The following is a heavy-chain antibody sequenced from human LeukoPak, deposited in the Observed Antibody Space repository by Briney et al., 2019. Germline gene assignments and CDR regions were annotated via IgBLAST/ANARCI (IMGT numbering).Heavy chain of an antibody. Sequence: PSETLSLTCTVSGGSISSYYWSWIRQPPGKGLEWIGYIYYSGSTNYNPSLKSRVTISVDTSKNQFSLKLSSVTAADTAVYYCASDLKRPRGPGVFETWAKGKMVPVPS. CDR2: IYYSGST. J-gene: IGHJ3*02. D-gene: IGHD2-8*01. V-gene: IGHV4-59*01. CDR1: GGSISSYY. CDR3: ASDLKRPRGPGVFET.